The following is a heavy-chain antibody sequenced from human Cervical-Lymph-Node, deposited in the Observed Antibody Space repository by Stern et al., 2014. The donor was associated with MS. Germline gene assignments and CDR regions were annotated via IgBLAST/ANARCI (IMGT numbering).Heavy chain of an antibody. CDR1: GGSISSGGFY. J-gene: IGHJ4*02. D-gene: IGHD3-3*01. Sequence: VQLVESGPGLVKPSQTLSLTCTVSGGSISSGGFYWSWIRQPPGKGLEWIGYIYYSGSTYYNPSLKSRVTISVDTSKNQFSLKLSSVTAADTAVYYCAREKYDFWSGYKDYWGQGTLVTVSS. V-gene: IGHV4-31*03. CDR2: IYYSGST. CDR3: AREKYDFWSGYKDY.